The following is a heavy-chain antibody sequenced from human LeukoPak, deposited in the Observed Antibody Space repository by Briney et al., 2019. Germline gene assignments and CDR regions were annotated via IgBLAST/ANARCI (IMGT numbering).Heavy chain of an antibody. CDR2: IKQDGSEK. J-gene: IGHJ4*02. CDR1: GFTFTTYW. D-gene: IGHD2-21*01. CDR3: ARDGSGGEYFDY. Sequence: GGSLRLSCAASGFTFTTYWMSWVRQAPGKGLEWVANIKQDGSEKYYVDSVKGRFTISRDNAKNSLYLQMNSLRAEDTAVYYCARDGSGGEYFDYWGQGTLVTVSS. V-gene: IGHV3-7*01.